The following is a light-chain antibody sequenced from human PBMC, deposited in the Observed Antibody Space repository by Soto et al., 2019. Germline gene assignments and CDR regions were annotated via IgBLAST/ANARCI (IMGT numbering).Light chain of an antibody. CDR1: QGISSW. V-gene: IGKV1D-12*01. J-gene: IGKJ1*01. CDR2: AAC. CDR3: QQYNSFHHT. Sequence: DIQMTQSPSSGSASVGDRVTITCRAGQGISSWLAWYQQKRGKAPNLLMYAACSLQRGVPSRFSGDGPGTHCTLTNTSLQPEDLASFYCQQYNSFHHTCGEGTKIGIK.